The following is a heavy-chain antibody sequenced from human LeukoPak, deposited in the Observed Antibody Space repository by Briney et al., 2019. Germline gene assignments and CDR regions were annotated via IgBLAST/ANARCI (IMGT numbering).Heavy chain of an antibody. CDR1: GGSISSYY. V-gene: IGHV4-59*08. J-gene: IGHJ3*02. D-gene: IGHD6-6*01. CDR3: ASQGILSARFIDI. Sequence: SETLSLTCTVSGGSISSYYWSWIRQPPGKGLEWIGYIYYSGSTNYNPSLKSRVTISVDTSKNQFSLKLSSVTAADTAVYYCASQGILSARFIDIWGQGTMVTVS. CDR2: IYYSGST.